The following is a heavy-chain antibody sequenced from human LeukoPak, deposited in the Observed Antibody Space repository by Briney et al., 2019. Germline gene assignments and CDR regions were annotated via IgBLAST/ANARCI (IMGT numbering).Heavy chain of an antibody. V-gene: IGHV1-69*13. CDR3: ARESAAAGTGDDY. D-gene: IGHD6-13*01. Sequence: SVKVSCKASGGTFSSYAISWVRQAPGQGLERMGGIIPIFGTANYAQKFQGRVTITADESTSTAYMELSSLRSEDTAVYYCARESAAAGTGDDYWGQGTLVTVSS. CDR2: IIPIFGTA. CDR1: GGTFSSYA. J-gene: IGHJ4*02.